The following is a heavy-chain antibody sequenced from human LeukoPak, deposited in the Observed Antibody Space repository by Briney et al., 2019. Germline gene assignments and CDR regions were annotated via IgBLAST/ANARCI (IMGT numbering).Heavy chain of an antibody. Sequence: SETLSLTCAVYGGSFSGYYWSWIRQPPGKGLEWIGEINHSGSTNYNPSLKSRVTISVDTSKNQFSLKLSSVTAADTAVYYCVSPGYYYDSSGRAVAFDIWGQGTMVTASS. J-gene: IGHJ3*02. D-gene: IGHD3-22*01. CDR1: GGSFSGYY. CDR2: INHSGST. V-gene: IGHV4-34*01. CDR3: VSPGYYYDSSGRAVAFDI.